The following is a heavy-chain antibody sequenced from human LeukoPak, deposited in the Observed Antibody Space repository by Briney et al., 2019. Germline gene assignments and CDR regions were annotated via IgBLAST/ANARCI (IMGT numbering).Heavy chain of an antibody. CDR3: AKGYFRYSDFWGVFSNFDY. Sequence: GGSLRLSCAASGFTFSSYSMNWVRQAPGKGLEWVSYISSSSSTIYYADSVKGRFTISRDNAKNSLYLQMNSLRAEDTAVYYCAKGYFRYSDFWGVFSNFDYWGQGTLV. CDR1: GFTFSSYS. CDR2: ISSSSSTI. J-gene: IGHJ4*02. D-gene: IGHD3-3*01. V-gene: IGHV3-48*01.